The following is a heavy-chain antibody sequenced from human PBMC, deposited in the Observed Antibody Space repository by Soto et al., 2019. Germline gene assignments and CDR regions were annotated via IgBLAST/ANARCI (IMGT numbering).Heavy chain of an antibody. V-gene: IGHV1-69*13. CDR2: IIPIIGTP. D-gene: IGHD3-3*02. CDR3: AGDLGFRDGNIFYLDY. Sequence: SVKVSCKASGGTFRNHVFNWVRQAPGQGLEWMGGIIPIIGTPNYAQKLQGGATITADGYTNTDYLDASSLTSQDTAVYYCAGDLGFRDGNIFYLDYWGQGTLVTVSS. J-gene: IGHJ4*02. CDR1: GGTFRNHV.